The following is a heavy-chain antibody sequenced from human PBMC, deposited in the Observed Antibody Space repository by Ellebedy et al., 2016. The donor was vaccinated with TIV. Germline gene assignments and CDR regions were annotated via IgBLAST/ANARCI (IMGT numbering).Heavy chain of an antibody. D-gene: IGHD3-22*01. J-gene: IGHJ3*02. CDR2: IIPILGIA. CDR3: ARRPDYYDRRGAFDI. Sequence: SVKVSXKASRGTFSSYAISWVRQAPGQGLEWMGRIIPILGIANYAQKFQGRVTITADKSTSTAYMELSSLRSEDTAVYYCARRPDYYDRRGAFDIWGQGTMVTVSS. V-gene: IGHV1-69*04. CDR1: RGTFSSYA.